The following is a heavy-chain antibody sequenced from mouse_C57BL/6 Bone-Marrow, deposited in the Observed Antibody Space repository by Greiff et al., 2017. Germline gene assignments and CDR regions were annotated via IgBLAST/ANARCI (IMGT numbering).Heavy chain of an antibody. V-gene: IGHV3-6*01. J-gene: IGHJ3*01. CDR2: ISYDGSN. D-gene: IGHD2-12*01. CDR3: AFYSNDVGFAY. CDR1: GYSITSGCY. Sequence: EVQLQQSGPGLVKPSQSLSLTCSVTGYSITSGCYWNWIRQFPGNKLEWMGYISYDGSNNYNPSLKNRISITRDTSKNQFFLKLNSVTTEDTATYYCAFYSNDVGFAYWGQGTLVTVSA.